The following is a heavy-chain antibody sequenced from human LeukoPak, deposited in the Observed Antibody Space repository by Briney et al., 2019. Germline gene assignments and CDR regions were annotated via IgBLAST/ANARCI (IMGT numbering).Heavy chain of an antibody. V-gene: IGHV1-2*02. Sequence: ASVKVSCKASGYTFTGYYMHWVRQAPGQGLEWMGWINPDSGDTNYAQKFQGRVIMTRDTSISTAYMELSRLRSDDTAVYYCARDFSSGWYCCWGQGTLVTVSS. CDR3: ARDFSSGWYCC. CDR1: GYTFTGYY. D-gene: IGHD6-19*01. J-gene: IGHJ4*02. CDR2: INPDSGDT.